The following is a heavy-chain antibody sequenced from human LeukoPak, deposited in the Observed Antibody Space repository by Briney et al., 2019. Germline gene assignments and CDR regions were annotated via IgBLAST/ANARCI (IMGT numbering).Heavy chain of an antibody. CDR2: LAEGGGFT. D-gene: IGHD5-12*01. V-gene: IGHV3-23*01. CDR3: AKESPTHRGYYFDY. Sequence: GGSLRFSCVAYGFTFSTYAMSWVRQAPGMGREWVSALAEGGGFTKYTDSGRGRFTISRDSSKNTVYLQVSSLTAEDTAVYYCAKESPTHRGYYFDYWGQGPLVTVSS. J-gene: IGHJ4*02. CDR1: GFTFSTYA.